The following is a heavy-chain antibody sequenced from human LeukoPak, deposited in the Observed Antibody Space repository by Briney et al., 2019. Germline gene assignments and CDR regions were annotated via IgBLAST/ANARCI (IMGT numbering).Heavy chain of an antibody. CDR3: AKGGVAVASPYYFDY. Sequence: GGSLRLSCAASGFTFSDYYMSWIRQAPGKGLEWVSYISSSGGTIYYADSVKGRFTISRDNAKNSLYLQMNSLRAEDTAVYYCAKGGVAVASPYYFDYWGQGTLVTVSS. CDR2: ISSSGGTI. V-gene: IGHV3-11*01. D-gene: IGHD6-19*01. CDR1: GFTFSDYY. J-gene: IGHJ4*02.